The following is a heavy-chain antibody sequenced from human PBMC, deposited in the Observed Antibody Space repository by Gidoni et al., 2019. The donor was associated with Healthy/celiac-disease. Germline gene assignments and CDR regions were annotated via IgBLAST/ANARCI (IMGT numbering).Heavy chain of an antibody. CDR3: AKEDYGGNSGRFDY. CDR1: GFTFDDYA. J-gene: IGHJ4*02. CDR2: ISWNSGSI. D-gene: IGHD4-17*01. Sequence: EVQLVESGGGLVQPGRSLRLYCADSGFTFDDYAMHWFRQAPGKGLEWVSGISWNSGSIGYADSVKGRFNISRDNAKNSLYLQMNSLRAEDTALYYCAKEDYGGNSGRFDYWGQGTLVTVSS. V-gene: IGHV3-9*01.